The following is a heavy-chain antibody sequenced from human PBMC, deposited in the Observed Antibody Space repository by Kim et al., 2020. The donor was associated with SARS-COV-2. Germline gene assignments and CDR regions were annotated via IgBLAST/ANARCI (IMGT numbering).Heavy chain of an antibody. CDR2: IYTSGST. J-gene: IGHJ5*02. CDR3: ARGGGGWFENWFDP. V-gene: IGHV4-61*02. Sequence: SETLSLTCTVSGGSISSGSYYWSWIRQPAGKGLEWIGRIYTSGSTNYNPSLKSRVTISVDTSKNQFSLKLSSVTAADTAVYYCARGGGGWFENWFDPWGQGTLVTVSS. CDR1: GGSISSGSYY. D-gene: IGHD3-10*01.